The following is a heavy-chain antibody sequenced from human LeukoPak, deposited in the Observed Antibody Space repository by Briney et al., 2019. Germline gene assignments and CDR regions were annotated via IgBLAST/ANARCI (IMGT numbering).Heavy chain of an antibody. Sequence: PETLSLTCTVSGGSISSYYWSWIRQPPGKGLEWIGYIYYSGSTNYNPSLKSRVTISVDTSKNQFSLKLSSVTAADTAVYYCARDGPARGMDVWGQGTAVTVSS. J-gene: IGHJ6*02. CDR3: ARDGPARGMDV. CDR1: GGSISSYY. V-gene: IGHV4-59*01. CDR2: IYYSGST.